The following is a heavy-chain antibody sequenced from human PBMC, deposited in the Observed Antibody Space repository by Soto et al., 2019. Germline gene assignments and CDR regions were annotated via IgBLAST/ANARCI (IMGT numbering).Heavy chain of an antibody. Sequence: SVKVSCKASGGTFSSYAISWVRQAPGQGLEWMGGIIPIFGTANYAQKFQGRVTITADESTSTAYMELSSLRSEDTTVYYCARGLIGSSNYYYYGMDVWGQGTTVTVSS. CDR3: ARGLIGSSNYYYYGMDV. CDR2: IIPIFGTA. J-gene: IGHJ6*02. CDR1: GGTFSSYA. D-gene: IGHD6-6*01. V-gene: IGHV1-69*13.